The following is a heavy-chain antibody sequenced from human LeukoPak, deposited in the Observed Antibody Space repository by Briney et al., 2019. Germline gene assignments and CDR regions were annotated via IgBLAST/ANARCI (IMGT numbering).Heavy chain of an antibody. CDR1: GYTFTSFW. D-gene: IGHD6-19*01. J-gene: IGHJ4*02. Sequence: GESLKISCKGSGYTFTSFWIGWVRQVPGKGLEWMGMIYPGDSDTSYSPSFQGQVTISADKSLSTAYLQWSSLKASDTAIYYCARRGLLSVTGTEYFDYWGQGTLVTVSS. CDR3: ARRGLLSVTGTEYFDY. CDR2: IYPGDSDT. V-gene: IGHV5-51*01.